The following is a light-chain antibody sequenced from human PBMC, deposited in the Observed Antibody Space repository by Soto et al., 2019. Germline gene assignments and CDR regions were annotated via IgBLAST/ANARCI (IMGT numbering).Light chain of an antibody. Sequence: ILLTQCPSFLSPSVGERVTITCRASQVIXTAFGWYEVKPGKAPKVLXYDASTLETGCPSRLSATVSGTDFSRTITSRQPDDCSAYYWQQLFGTPSTFGQGTRLDI. V-gene: IGKV1-9*01. CDR1: QVIXTA. J-gene: IGKJ5*01. CDR2: DAS. CDR3: QQLFGTPST.